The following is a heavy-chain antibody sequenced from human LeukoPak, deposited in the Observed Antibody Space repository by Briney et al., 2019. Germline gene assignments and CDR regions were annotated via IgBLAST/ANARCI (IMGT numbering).Heavy chain of an antibody. CDR2: ISSKGHST. D-gene: IGHD1-14*01. V-gene: IGHV3-64D*06. CDR1: GFTFSSFV. Sequence: PGGSLRLSCSASGFTFSSFVMHWVRQAPGKGLEYVSAISSKGHSTYYADSVKGRFTISRDNSKNRLYLQMSSLRAEDTAVYYCAREILGGFNPGAYWGQGTLVTVSS. J-gene: IGHJ4*02. CDR3: AREILGGFNPGAY.